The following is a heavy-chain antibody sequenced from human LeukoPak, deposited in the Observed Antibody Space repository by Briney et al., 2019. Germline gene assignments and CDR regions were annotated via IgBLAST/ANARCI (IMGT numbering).Heavy chain of an antibody. CDR1: GYTFTAYY. D-gene: IGHD1-26*01. V-gene: IGHV1-2*02. J-gene: IGHJ4*02. CDR3: ARDRSITEKYTGRYFHDY. CDR2: IDSNTGDT. Sequence: ASVKVSCKASGYTFTAYYLHWVRQAPGQGLEWMGWIDSNTGDTKYTQKFQGRVSMTRDTSFNTAYMELSRLTSDDTAAYYCARDRSITEKYTGRYFHDYWGQGSLVTVSS.